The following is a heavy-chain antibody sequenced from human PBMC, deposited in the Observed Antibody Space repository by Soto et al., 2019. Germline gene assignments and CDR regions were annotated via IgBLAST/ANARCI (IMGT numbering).Heavy chain of an antibody. V-gene: IGHV3-33*01. CDR1: GFTFSSYG. CDR3: ARDGRATILDGY. J-gene: IGHJ4*02. Sequence: VGSLRLSCAASGFTFSSYGMHWVRQAPGKGLEWVAVIWYDGSNKYYADSVKGRFTISRDNSKNTLYLQMNSLRAEDTAVYYCARDGRATILDGYWGQGTLVTVSS. CDR2: IWYDGSNK. D-gene: IGHD1-26*01.